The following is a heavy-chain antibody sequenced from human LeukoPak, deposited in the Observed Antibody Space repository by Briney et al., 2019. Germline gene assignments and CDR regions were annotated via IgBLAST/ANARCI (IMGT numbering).Heavy chain of an antibody. D-gene: IGHD4-17*01. V-gene: IGHV1-18*01. Sequence: ASVKVSCKASGYTFTSYGISWVRQAPGQGLEWMGWISAYNGNTNYAQKLQGRVTMTTDTSTSTAHMELRSLRSDDTAVYYCVRGLLMTTVTTLFDYWGQGTLVTVSS. CDR3: VRGLLMTTVTTLFDY. J-gene: IGHJ4*02. CDR2: ISAYNGNT. CDR1: GYTFTSYG.